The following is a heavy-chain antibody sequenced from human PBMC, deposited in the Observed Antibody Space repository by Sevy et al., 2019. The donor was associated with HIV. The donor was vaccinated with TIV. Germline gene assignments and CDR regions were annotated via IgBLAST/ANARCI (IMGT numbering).Heavy chain of an antibody. V-gene: IGHV3-66*01. J-gene: IGHJ4*02. CDR1: GFIFSDYW. CDR3: ARERGDQYSDSYFDS. D-gene: IGHD2-21*01. CDR2: IYSGGRT. Sequence: GGSLRLSCAASGFIFSDYWMTWVRQSPGKGLEWVSVIYSGGRTYYADSVKGRFTISRDISKNTVLLQMNSLRAEDTAVYYCARERGDQYSDSYFDSWGQGTLVTVSS.